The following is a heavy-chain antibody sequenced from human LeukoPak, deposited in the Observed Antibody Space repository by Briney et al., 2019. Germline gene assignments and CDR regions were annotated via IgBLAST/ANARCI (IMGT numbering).Heavy chain of an antibody. CDR2: FDPEDGET. CDR3: AIRDLYSGSYYVNY. Sequence: ASVKVSCEVSGYTLTELSMHWVRQAPGKGLEWMGGFDPEDGETIYAQKFQGRVTMTEDTSTDTAYMELSSLRSEDTAVYYCAIRDLYSGSYYVNYWGQGTLVTVSS. D-gene: IGHD1-26*01. CDR1: GYTLTELS. J-gene: IGHJ4*02. V-gene: IGHV1-24*01.